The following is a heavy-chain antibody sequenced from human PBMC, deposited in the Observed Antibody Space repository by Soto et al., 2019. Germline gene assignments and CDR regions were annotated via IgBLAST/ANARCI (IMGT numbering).Heavy chain of an antibody. D-gene: IGHD3-22*01. J-gene: IGHJ4*02. CDR1: GGSISSGDYY. CDR3: ARETVYDSSGLHY. Sequence: SETLSLTCTVSGGSISSGDYYWSWIRQPPGKGLEWIGYIYYSGSTYYNPSLKSRVTISVDTSKNQFSLKLSSVTAADTAVYYCARETVYDSSGLHYWGQGTLVTVSS. CDR2: IYYSGST. V-gene: IGHV4-30-4*01.